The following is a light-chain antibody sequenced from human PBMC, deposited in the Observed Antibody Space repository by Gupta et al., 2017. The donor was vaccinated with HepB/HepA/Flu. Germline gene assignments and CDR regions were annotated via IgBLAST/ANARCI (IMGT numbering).Light chain of an antibody. CDR3: SSYRSSINPWV. Sequence: QSALTQPASVSGSPGQSITISCTGTSSDIGTYNYVSWYQQHPGKAPKLMIYDVSNRPSGVSNRFSGSKSGNTASLTISGLQAEDEADYYCSSYRSSINPWVFGGGTKLTVL. CDR1: SSDIGTYNY. J-gene: IGLJ3*02. V-gene: IGLV2-14*03. CDR2: DVS.